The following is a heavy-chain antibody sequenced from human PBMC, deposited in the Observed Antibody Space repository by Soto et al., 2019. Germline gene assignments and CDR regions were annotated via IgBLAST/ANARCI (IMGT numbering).Heavy chain of an antibody. J-gene: IGHJ3*02. Sequence: PSETLSLTCAVYGGSFSGYYWSWIRQPPGKGLEWIGEINHSGSTNYNPSLKSRVTISVDTSKNQFSLKLSSVTAADTAVYYCARTYATSYYYDSSGYYHDAFDIWGQGTMVTVS. D-gene: IGHD3-22*01. CDR1: GGSFSGYY. V-gene: IGHV4-34*01. CDR3: ARTYATSYYYDSSGYYHDAFDI. CDR2: INHSGST.